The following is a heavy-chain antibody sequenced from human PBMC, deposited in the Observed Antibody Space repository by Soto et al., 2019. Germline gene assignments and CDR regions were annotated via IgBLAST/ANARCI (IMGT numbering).Heavy chain of an antibody. CDR3: ARTYSSSSSYFYYYIDV. J-gene: IGHJ6*03. Sequence: ASVKVSCKASGYTFTNYDINWVRQTTGQGLGWMGWINPNTGNTGCAQTFQGRVTMTRNTSITTAYMELSSLTSEDTAVYYCARTYSSSSSYFYYYIDVWGKGTTVTVSS. V-gene: IGHV1-8*01. CDR2: INPNTGNT. CDR1: GYTFTNYD. D-gene: IGHD6-6*01.